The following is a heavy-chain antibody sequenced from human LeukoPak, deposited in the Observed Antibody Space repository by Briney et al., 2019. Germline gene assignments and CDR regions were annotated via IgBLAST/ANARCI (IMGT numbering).Heavy chain of an antibody. CDR1: GYTFTSYY. CDR2: INPSGGST. CDR3: ARDRVNYSQKEVFDY. V-gene: IGHV1-46*01. D-gene: IGHD3-10*01. Sequence: GASVKVSCKASGYTFTSYYMDWVRQAPGQGLEWMGIINPSGGSTSYAQKFQGRVTMTRDTSTSTVYMELSSLRSEDTAVYYCARDRVNYSQKEVFDYWGQGTLVTVSS. J-gene: IGHJ4*02.